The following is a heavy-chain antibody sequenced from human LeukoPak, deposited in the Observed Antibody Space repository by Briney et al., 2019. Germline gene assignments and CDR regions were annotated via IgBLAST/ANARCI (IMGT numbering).Heavy chain of an antibody. V-gene: IGHV3-23*01. J-gene: IGHJ4*02. CDR3: AKGFILTGYYPFDY. CDR1: GFTFSSYG. Sequence: GGSLRLSCAASGFTFSSYGMSWVRRAPGKGLEWVSAITGSGSNTYYADSVKGRFTISRDNSKNTLYLQMNSLRAEDTAVYYCAKGFILTGYYPFDYWGQGTLVTVSS. D-gene: IGHD3-9*01. CDR2: ITGSGSNT.